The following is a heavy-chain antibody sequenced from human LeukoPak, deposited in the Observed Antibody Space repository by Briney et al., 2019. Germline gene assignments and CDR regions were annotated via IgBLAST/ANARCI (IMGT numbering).Heavy chain of an antibody. V-gene: IGHV3-30*18. CDR2: ISYDGSNK. Sequence: GGSLRLSCAASGFTFSSYGMHWVRQAPGKGLEWVAVISYDGSNKYYADSVKGRFTISRDNSKNTLYLQMNSLRAEDTAVYYCAKALLRLEDLSSSLFDYWGQGTLVTVSS. CDR3: AKALLRLEDLSSSLFDY. CDR1: GFTFSSYG. D-gene: IGHD3-16*02. J-gene: IGHJ4*02.